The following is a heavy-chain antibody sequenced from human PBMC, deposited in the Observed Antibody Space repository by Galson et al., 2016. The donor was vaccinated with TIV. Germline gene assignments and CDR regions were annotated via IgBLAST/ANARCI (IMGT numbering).Heavy chain of an antibody. CDR2: IGTLGDT. CDR3: ARAVTMRVADYYYGMDV. J-gene: IGHJ6*02. Sequence: SLRLSCADSGFTFSTYDMHWVRQATGKRLEWVSGIGTLGDTYYADSVKGRFTISRDNAKNSLYLHMSSLRAEDTAVYYCARAVTMRVADYYYGMDVWGQGTAVSVSS. V-gene: IGHV3-13*01. CDR1: GFTFSTYD. D-gene: IGHD3-22*01.